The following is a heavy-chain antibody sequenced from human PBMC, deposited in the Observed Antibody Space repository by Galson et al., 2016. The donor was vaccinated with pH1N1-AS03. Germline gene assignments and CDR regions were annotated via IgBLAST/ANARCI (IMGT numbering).Heavy chain of an antibody. J-gene: IGHJ2*01. CDR2: MNTAMGNT. V-gene: IGHV1-3*04. D-gene: IGHD3-16*02. Sequence: SVKVSCKASGYTFTTYAIHWVRQAPGQRLEWMGWMNTAMGNTTNSQNFPGRVTITRDTSANTAYMELRGLRSEDTAVYFCARDRWTTDWDFDLWGRGTLVTVSS. CDR3: ARDRWTTDWDFDL. CDR1: GYTFTTYA.